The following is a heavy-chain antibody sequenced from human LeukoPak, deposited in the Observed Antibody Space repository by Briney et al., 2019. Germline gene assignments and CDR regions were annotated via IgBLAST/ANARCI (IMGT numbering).Heavy chain of an antibody. V-gene: IGHV3-7*01. J-gene: IGHJ4*02. Sequence: PGGSLRLSCAASGFAFNYAWVSWVRQAPGKGLEWVANIKQDGSEKYYVDSVKGRFTISRDNAKNSLYLQMNSLRVEDTATYYCAKVAHYYYGSESYYFFEHWGQGTPVTASS. CDR1: GFAFNYAW. CDR3: AKVAHYYYGSESYYFFEH. CDR2: IKQDGSEK. D-gene: IGHD3-10*01.